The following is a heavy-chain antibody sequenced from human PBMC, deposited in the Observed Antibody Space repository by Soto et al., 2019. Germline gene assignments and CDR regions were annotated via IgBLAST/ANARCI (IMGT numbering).Heavy chain of an antibody. CDR3: ASADIVVVQGGYYSPDAFDI. J-gene: IGHJ3*02. CDR2: IIPIFGTA. D-gene: IGHD2-2*01. Sequence: GASVKVSCKASGGTFSSYAISWVRQAPGQGLGWMGGIIPIFGTANYAQKFQGRVTITADESTSTAYMELSSLRSEDTAVYYCASADIVVVQGGYYSPDAFDIWGQGTMVTVSS. V-gene: IGHV1-69*13. CDR1: GGTFSSYA.